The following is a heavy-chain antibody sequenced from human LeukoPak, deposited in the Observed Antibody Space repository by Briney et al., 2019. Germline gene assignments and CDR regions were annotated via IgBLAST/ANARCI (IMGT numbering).Heavy chain of an antibody. D-gene: IGHD6-13*01. CDR1: GLGFSSYA. CDR2: IRESDGST. CDR3: ALHRGYHNGDVVGYFDL. V-gene: IGHV3-23*01. J-gene: IGHJ2*01. Sequence: GGSLRLSCEVSGLGFSSYAMSWVRQAPGKGPEWVSVIRESDGSTAYADSVTGRFTISRDDSKKTLYLQMNSLRAEDTAVYYCALHRGYHNGDVVGYFDLWGRGSLVIVSS.